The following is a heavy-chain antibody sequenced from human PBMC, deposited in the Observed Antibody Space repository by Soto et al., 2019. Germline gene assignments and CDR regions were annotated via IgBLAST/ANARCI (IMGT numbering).Heavy chain of an antibody. CDR2: MNPNSGNT. V-gene: IGHV1-8*01. CDR3: ARVVGSRHNWFDP. J-gene: IGHJ5*02. CDR1: GYTFTSYD. Sequence: QVQLVQSGAEVKKPGASVKVSCKASGYTFTSYDINWVRQATGQGLEWMGWMNPNSGNTGYAQKFQGRVTMTRNTSRSTGYMERSSLRSEDTAVYYCARVVGSRHNWFDPWGQGTLVTVSS. D-gene: IGHD1-26*01.